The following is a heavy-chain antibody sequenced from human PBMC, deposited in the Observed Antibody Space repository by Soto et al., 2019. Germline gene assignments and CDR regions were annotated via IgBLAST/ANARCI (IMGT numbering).Heavy chain of an antibody. CDR3: AKVRGARPHRGNYYYMDV. J-gene: IGHJ6*03. CDR2: ISGSGGST. Sequence: EVQLLESGGGLVQPGGSLRLSCAASGFTFSSYAMSWVRQAPGKGLEWVSAISGSGGSTYYADSVKCRFTISRDNSKNTLYLQMNSLRAEDTAVYYCAKVRGARPHRGNYYYMDVWGKGTTVTVSS. D-gene: IGHD6-6*01. V-gene: IGHV3-23*01. CDR1: GFTFSSYA.